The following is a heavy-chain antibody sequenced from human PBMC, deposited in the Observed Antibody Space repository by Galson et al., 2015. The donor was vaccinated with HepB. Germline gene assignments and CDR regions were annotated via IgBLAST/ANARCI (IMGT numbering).Heavy chain of an antibody. CDR3: ARPSSWPAAAGENYDAFYI. CDR1: GYSFTSYW. CDR2: IYPGDSDT. J-gene: IGHJ3*02. Sequence: QSGAEVKKPGESLKISCKGSGYSFTSYWIGWVRQMPGKGLEWMGIIYPGDSDTRYSPSFQGQVTISADKSISTAYLQWSSLKASDTAMYYCARPSSWPAAAGENYDAFYIWGQGTMVTVSS. D-gene: IGHD6-13*01. V-gene: IGHV5-51*03.